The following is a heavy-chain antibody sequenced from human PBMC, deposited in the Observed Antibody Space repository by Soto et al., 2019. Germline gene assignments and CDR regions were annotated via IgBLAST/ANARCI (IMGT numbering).Heavy chain of an antibody. V-gene: IGHV4-59*08. Sequence: PSETLSLTCTVSRGSISGNYWSWLRQPPGKGLEWIGYIYYSVSTDYNPSLKSRVTISVDTSKNQFSLKLSSVTAADTAAYYCARHVPIMIQNVIISSEVYYFDYWGQGALVTVSS. D-gene: IGHD3-16*01. J-gene: IGHJ4*02. CDR3: ARHVPIMIQNVIISSEVYYFDY. CDR1: RGSISGNY. CDR2: IYYSVST.